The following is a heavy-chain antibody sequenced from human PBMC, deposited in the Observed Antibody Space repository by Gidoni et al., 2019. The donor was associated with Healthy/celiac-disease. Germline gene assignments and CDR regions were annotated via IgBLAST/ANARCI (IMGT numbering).Heavy chain of an antibody. J-gene: IGHJ4*02. CDR1: GFTFSSYG. CDR3: ARDLRMVQGVLGY. Sequence: QVQLVESGGGVVQPGRSLRLSCAASGFTFSSYGMHWVRQAPGKGLEWVAVIWYDGSNKYYADSVKGRFTISRDNSKNTLYLQMNSLRAEDTAVYYCARDLRMVQGVLGYWGQGTLVTVSS. CDR2: IWYDGSNK. D-gene: IGHD3-10*01. V-gene: IGHV3-33*01.